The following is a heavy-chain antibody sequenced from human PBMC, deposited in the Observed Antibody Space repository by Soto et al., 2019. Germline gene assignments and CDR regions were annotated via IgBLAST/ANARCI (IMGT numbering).Heavy chain of an antibody. Sequence: WGSLRLSCAASGFTFASYTMTWVRQAPGKGLEWVSTINSGGDTTYYSDSVKGRFTISRDSPKNTLFLLMTSLRAEDTAVYYCAKSGGPPASLDVYFDYWGQGTLVTVSS. J-gene: IGHJ4*02. CDR1: GFTFASYT. V-gene: IGHV3-23*01. CDR3: AKSGGPPASLDVYFDY. D-gene: IGHD2-2*01. CDR2: INSGGDTT.